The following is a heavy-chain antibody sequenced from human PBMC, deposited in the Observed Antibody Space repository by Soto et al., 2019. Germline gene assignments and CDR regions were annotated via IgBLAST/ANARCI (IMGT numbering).Heavy chain of an antibody. J-gene: IGHJ6*02. V-gene: IGHV3-53*01. CDR1: GLTVIHNY. CDR2: LYTEGTT. CDR3: LRPRPSGENYGMDV. Sequence: PWGSLRLSCVASGLTVIHNYIAFFRHSPEMGLEWVSILYTEGTTYYADSVKGRFTISRDSSKNTLFLQMDSLRAEDTAVYYCLRPRPSGENYGMDVWGQGTTVTVSS. D-gene: IGHD3-16*01.